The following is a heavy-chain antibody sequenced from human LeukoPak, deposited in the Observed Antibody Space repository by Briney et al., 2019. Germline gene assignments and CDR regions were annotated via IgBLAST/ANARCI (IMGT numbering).Heavy chain of an antibody. CDR2: THYSGST. V-gene: IGHV4-39*01. D-gene: IGHD2-15*01. CDR3: ARRILGAAPFNY. J-gene: IGHJ4*02. Sequence: SETLSLTCTVSGDSISSSSYYWGWIRQPPGKGLACIGSTHYSGSTYYNPSLKSRVTLSVDTSKNQLSLKLSSVTAADTAVYYCARRILGAAPFNYWGQGTLVAVSS. CDR1: GDSISSSSYY.